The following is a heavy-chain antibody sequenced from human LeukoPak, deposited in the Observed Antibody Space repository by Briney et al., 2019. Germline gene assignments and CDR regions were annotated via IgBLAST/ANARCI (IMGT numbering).Heavy chain of an antibody. J-gene: IGHJ4*02. CDR2: IYFSGST. CDR3: ASSDMFRVYYFDY. Sequence: SETLSLTCTVSGGSISSSNYYWGWIRQPPGKGLEWIGSIYFSGSTYYNPSLKSRVTISVDTSKNQLSLKLSSVTAADTAVYYCASSDMFRVYYFDYWGQGTLVTVSS. D-gene: IGHD3-10*02. CDR1: GGSISSSNYY. V-gene: IGHV4-39*01.